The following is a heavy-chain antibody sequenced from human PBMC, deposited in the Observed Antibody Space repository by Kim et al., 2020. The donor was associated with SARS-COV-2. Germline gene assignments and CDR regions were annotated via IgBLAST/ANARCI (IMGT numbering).Heavy chain of an antibody. Sequence: SLKSRVTISVDTSKNQVSLKLSSVTAADTAVYYCARVRFNYGSGSTPLDYWGQGTLVTVSS. J-gene: IGHJ4*02. D-gene: IGHD3-10*01. CDR3: ARVRFNYGSGSTPLDY. V-gene: IGHV4-31*02.